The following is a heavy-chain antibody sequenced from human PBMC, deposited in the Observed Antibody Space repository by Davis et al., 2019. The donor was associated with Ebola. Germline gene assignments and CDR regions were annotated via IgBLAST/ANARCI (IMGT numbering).Heavy chain of an antibody. Sequence: PSETLSLTCTVSGASMTSYYWSWIRQPPGKGLEWLGYIAYTGTTIYNPSLKSRVTISGDTSKKQFSLRLSSVTAADTAVYYCARGGLVPAALYLWGQGTMVTVSS. D-gene: IGHD2-2*01. V-gene: IGHV4-59*01. CDR2: IAYTGTT. J-gene: IGHJ3*01. CDR1: GASMTSYY. CDR3: ARGGLVPAALYL.